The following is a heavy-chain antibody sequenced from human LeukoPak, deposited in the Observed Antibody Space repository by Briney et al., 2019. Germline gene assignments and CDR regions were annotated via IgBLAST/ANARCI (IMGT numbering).Heavy chain of an antibody. CDR2: IYPGDSDT. J-gene: IGHJ5*02. D-gene: IGHD6-19*01. V-gene: IGHV5-51*01. Sequence: GESLKISCKGSGYSFTSYWIGWVRQMPGKGLEWMGIIYPGDSDTRYSPSFQGQVTISADKSISTAYLQWSSLKASDTAMYYCARHVSSGWYFGPTHWFDPWGQGTLVTVSS. CDR3: ARHVSSGWYFGPTHWFDP. CDR1: GYSFTSYW.